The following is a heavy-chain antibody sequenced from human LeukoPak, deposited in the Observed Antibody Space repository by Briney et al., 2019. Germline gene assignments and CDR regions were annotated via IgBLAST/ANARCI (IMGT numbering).Heavy chain of an antibody. CDR1: GGTFISYA. CDR3: ASAIVVPAARTANSYYMDV. CDR2: IIPIFGTA. V-gene: IGHV1-69*01. D-gene: IGHD2-2*01. Sequence: SVKVSFKASGGTFISYAISWVRQAPGQGLEGMGGIIPIFGTANYAQKFQGGVTITADESTSTAYMELSSLRSEDTAVYYCASAIVVPAARTANSYYMDVWGKGTTVTVSS. J-gene: IGHJ6*03.